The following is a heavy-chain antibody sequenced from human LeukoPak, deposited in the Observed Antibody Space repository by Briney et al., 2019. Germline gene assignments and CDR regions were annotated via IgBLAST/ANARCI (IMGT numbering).Heavy chain of an antibody. J-gene: IGHJ4*02. V-gene: IGHV4-34*01. CDR1: GGSFTGYY. CDR3: ARGAARRDGYK. Sequence: PSETLSLTCAVYGGSFTGYYWSWVRQPPGKGLEWIGEINHSGSTNYSPSLKSRVTISVDMSKNQFSLKLSSVTAADTAVHYCARGAARRDGYKWGQGTQVIVSS. CDR2: INHSGST. D-gene: IGHD5-24*01.